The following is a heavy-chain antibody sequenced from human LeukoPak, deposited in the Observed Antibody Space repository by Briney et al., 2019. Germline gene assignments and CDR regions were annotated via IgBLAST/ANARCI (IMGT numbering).Heavy chain of an antibody. CDR2: IRYDGSNK. Sequence: GGSLRLSCAASGFTFSSYGMHWVRQAPGKGLEWVAFIRYDGSNKYYADSVKGRFTISRDNSKNTLYLQMNSLRVEDTAVYYCAKDGGTVTSYYFDSWGLGTLVTVSS. V-gene: IGHV3-30*02. CDR1: GFTFSSYG. J-gene: IGHJ4*02. D-gene: IGHD4-11*01. CDR3: AKDGGTVTSYYFDS.